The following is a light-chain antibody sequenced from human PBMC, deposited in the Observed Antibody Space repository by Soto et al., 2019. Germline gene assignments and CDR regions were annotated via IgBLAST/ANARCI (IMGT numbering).Light chain of an antibody. CDR1: SSDVGGYSY. V-gene: IGLV2-11*01. J-gene: IGLJ2*01. CDR3: CSYAGSYTFGV. Sequence: QSALTQPRSVSGSPGQSVTISCTGTSSDVGGYSYVSWYQQHPGKAPKLMIYDVSKRPSGVPDRFSGSKSGNTASLTISGLQAEDEADYYCCSYAGSYTFGVFGGGPSSPS. CDR2: DVS.